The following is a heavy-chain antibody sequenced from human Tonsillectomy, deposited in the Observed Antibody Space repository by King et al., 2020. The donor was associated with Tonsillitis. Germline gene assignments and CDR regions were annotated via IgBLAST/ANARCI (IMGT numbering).Heavy chain of an antibody. J-gene: IGHJ4*02. Sequence: QLVQAGAEVKKPGASVKVSCKASVYTCTGYYMHWLRQAPSQGREWIVWMKHNSGGTNDAQKIHGSVTMTSDTSISTAYMELSRLRSDDTAVYYCARETTNYFDYWGQGTLVTVSS. CDR1: VYTCTGYY. V-gene: IGHV1-2*02. D-gene: IGHD4-11*01. CDR2: MKHNSGGT. CDR3: ARETTNYFDY.